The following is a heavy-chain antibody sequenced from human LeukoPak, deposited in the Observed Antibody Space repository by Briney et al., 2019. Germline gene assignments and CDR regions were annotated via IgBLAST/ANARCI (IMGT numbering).Heavy chain of an antibody. Sequence: PSETLSLTCTVSGGSISSSSYYWGWIRQPPGKGLEWIGSIYYSGSTYYNPSLKSRFTISVDTSKNQFSLKLSSVTAADTAVYYCARASTLTGATVTLFDYWGQGTLVTVSS. CDR1: GGSISSSSYY. D-gene: IGHD4-17*01. J-gene: IGHJ4*02. V-gene: IGHV4-39*07. CDR2: IYYSGST. CDR3: ARASTLTGATVTLFDY.